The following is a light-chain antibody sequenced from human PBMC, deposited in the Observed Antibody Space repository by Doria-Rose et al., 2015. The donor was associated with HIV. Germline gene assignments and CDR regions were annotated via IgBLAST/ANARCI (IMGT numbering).Light chain of an antibody. V-gene: IGLV1-51*02. J-gene: IGLJ2*01. Sequence: GLKVTISCSGSSSNIGNNYVSWYQQLPGTAPKVLIYENNKRPSGIPDRFSGSKSGTSATLGITGLQTGDEADYYCGTWDNSLSAVLFGGGTKVTVL. CDR3: GTWDNSLSAVL. CDR1: SSNIGNNY. CDR2: ENN.